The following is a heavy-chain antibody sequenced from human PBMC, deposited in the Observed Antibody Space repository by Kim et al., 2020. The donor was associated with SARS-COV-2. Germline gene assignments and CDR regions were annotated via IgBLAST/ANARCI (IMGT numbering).Heavy chain of an antibody. V-gene: IGHV3-23*01. D-gene: IGHD6-19*01. Sequence: GGSLRLSCAASGITFSSYAMSWVRQAPGKGLEWVSAISDSGGSTYYADSVKGRFTISRDNSKNTLYLQMNSLRAEDTAVYYCAKGVYSSGWYGGPLFDYWGQGTLVTVSS. CDR2: ISDSGGST. CDR3: AKGVYSSGWYGGPLFDY. CDR1: GITFSSYA. J-gene: IGHJ4*02.